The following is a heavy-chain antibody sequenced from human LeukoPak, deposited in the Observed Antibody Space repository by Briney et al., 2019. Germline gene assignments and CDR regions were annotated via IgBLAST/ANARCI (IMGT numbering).Heavy chain of an antibody. J-gene: IGHJ4*02. V-gene: IGHV3-7*05. Sequence: GGSLRLSCAASGFTFSSYWMSWVRQAPGKGLEWVANIKQDGSEKYYVDSVKGRFTTSRDNAKNSLYLQMNSLRAEDTAVYYCARANPGYSSSWVDWGQGTLVTVSS. D-gene: IGHD6-13*01. CDR2: IKQDGSEK. CDR3: ARANPGYSSSWVD. CDR1: GFTFSSYW.